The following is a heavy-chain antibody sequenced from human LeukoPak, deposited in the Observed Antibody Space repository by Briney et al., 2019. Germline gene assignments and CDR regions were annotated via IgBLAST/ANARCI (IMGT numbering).Heavy chain of an antibody. Sequence: ASVKVSCKASGYTFTTFGINWVRQAPGQGFECMGWISTYNGNTNYAQKFQGRVTMTTDTSTSTAYMELWSLTSDDTAVYYCARTRGSSSRNLYYFDSWGQGTLVTVSS. CDR2: ISTYNGNT. V-gene: IGHV1-18*01. J-gene: IGHJ4*02. CDR3: ARTRGSSSRNLYYFDS. D-gene: IGHD6-13*01. CDR1: GYTFTTFG.